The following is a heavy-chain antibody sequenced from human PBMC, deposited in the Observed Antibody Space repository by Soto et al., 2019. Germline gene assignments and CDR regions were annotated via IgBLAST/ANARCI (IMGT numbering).Heavy chain of an antibody. J-gene: IGHJ4*02. D-gene: IGHD2-2*01. CDR3: ARDVGYCSSSTCLIDH. Sequence: GASVKVSCKASGYTFNTYGISWVRQAPGQGLGWMGWISTFNGETRYAQKFQARVTVTTDTSTTTGYMELRSLRSDDTAVYYCARDVGYCSSSTCLIDHWGQGTLVTVSS. CDR1: GYTFNTYG. CDR2: ISTFNGET. V-gene: IGHV1-18*01.